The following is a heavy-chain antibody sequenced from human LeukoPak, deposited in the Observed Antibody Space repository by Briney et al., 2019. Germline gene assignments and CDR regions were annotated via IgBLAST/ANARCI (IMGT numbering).Heavy chain of an antibody. V-gene: IGHV3-74*01. CDR2: INSDGSRT. J-gene: IGHJ4*02. Sequence: GASLRLSCAASGFTFSNYFMYWVRQAPGKGLVWVSRINSDGSRTSYADSVKGRFTISRDNAKNTLHLQMNSLRAEDTAVYYCARDVQAGPGYWGQGTLVTVSS. CDR1: GFTFSNYF. D-gene: IGHD6-19*01. CDR3: ARDVQAGPGY.